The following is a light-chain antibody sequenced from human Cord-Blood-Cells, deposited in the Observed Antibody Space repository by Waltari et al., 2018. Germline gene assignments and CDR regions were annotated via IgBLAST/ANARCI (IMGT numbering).Light chain of an antibody. CDR1: SSNIGAGYD. Sequence: QSVLTQPPSVSGAPGQRVTIPCTGSSSNIGAGYDAHWYQQLPGTAPKLLLYGNSNRPSGVPDRFSGSKSGTSASLAITGLQAEDEADYYCQSYDSSLKVFGGGTKLTVL. V-gene: IGLV1-40*01. CDR3: QSYDSSLKV. J-gene: IGLJ2*01. CDR2: GNS.